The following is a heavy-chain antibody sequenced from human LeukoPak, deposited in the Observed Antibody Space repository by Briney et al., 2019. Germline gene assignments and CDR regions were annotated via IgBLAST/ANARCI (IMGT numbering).Heavy chain of an antibody. V-gene: IGHV3-66*01. Sequence: GGSLRLSCAASGFSFSNYAMTWVRQASGKGLEWVSVIYSGGSTYYADSVKGRFTISRDNSKNTLYHQMNSLRAEDTAVYYCARATTLGYYYGLDVWGQGTTVTVSS. J-gene: IGHJ6*02. CDR1: GFSFSNYA. CDR3: ARATTLGYYYGLDV. CDR2: IYSGGST. D-gene: IGHD3-16*01.